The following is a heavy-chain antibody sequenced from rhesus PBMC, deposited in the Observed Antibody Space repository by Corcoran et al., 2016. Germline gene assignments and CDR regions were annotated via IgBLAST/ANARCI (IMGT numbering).Heavy chain of an antibody. Sequence: QVQLQESGPGLVKPSETLSLTCAVSDGSISSNHWWSWIRQPPGQGLEWFGLMSGSGGNTEYNPSLKSRVTVSKDTSKSQFSLEVSFVTGADTAVYFCARSPFGSSFNSLDVWGRGVLVTVSS. CDR1: DGSISSNHW. D-gene: IGHD6-43*01. CDR2: MSGSGGNT. J-gene: IGHJ5-2*02. CDR3: ARSPFGSSFNSLDV. V-gene: IGHV4-92*01.